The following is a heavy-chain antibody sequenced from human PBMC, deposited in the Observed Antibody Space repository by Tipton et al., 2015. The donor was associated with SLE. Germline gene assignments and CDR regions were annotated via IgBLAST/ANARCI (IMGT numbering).Heavy chain of an antibody. V-gene: IGHV4-4*07. CDR3: ARDQDYYGSGREGGFDY. D-gene: IGHD3-10*01. J-gene: IGHJ4*02. CDR1: GGSISSHY. Sequence: TLSLTCTVSGGSISSHYWSWIRQPAGKGLEWIGRIYTSGSTNYNPSLKSRVTISVDTSKNQFSLKLSSVTAADTAVYYCARDQDYYGSGREGGFDYWGQGTLVTVSS. CDR2: IYTSGST.